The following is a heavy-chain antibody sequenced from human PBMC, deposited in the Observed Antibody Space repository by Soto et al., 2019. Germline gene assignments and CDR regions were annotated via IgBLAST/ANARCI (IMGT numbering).Heavy chain of an antibody. CDR1: GFTFSSYA. V-gene: IGHV3-30-3*01. CDR3: ARDMVFGWYYYGSGSYLSYYGMDV. D-gene: IGHD3-10*01. Sequence: LRLSCAASGFTFSSYAMHWVRQAPGKGLEWVAVISYDGSNKYYADSVKGRFTISRDNSKNTLYLQMNSLRAEDTAVYYCARDMVFGWYYYGSGSYLSYYGMDVWGQGTTVTVSS. CDR2: ISYDGSNK. J-gene: IGHJ6*02.